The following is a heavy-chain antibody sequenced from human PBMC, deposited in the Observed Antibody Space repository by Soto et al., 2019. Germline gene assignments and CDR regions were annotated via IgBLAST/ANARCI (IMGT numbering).Heavy chain of an antibody. CDR2: IYPGDSDT. Sequence: PGESLKISCEGFGYSFTSYCSGWVRQMPGKGLEWMGIIYPGDSDTRYSPSFQGQVTISADKSISTAYLQWSSLKASDTAMYYCARPSEVAATGVGFDYWGQGTLVTVSS. D-gene: IGHD2-15*01. J-gene: IGHJ4*02. CDR3: ARPSEVAATGVGFDY. V-gene: IGHV5-51*01. CDR1: GYSFTSYC.